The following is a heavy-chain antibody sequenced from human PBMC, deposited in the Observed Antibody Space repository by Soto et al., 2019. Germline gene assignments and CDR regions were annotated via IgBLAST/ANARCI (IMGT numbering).Heavy chain of an antibody. V-gene: IGHV4-39*01. Sequence: QLQLQESGPGLVKPSETLSLTCTVSGGSISSSXXXXXXXXXXXXXXXXXXXXXXYRGTTYYKSSLRSRLTXXXXTSKNQFSLKXSSVXXXXTXXXXXXXXXGXTYYVSGSYYNTPFDYWGQGTLVTVSS. D-gene: IGHD3-10*01. J-gene: IGHJ4*02. CDR3: XXXXGXTYYVSGSYYNTPFDY. CDR2: XXYRGTT. CDR1: GGSISSSXXX.